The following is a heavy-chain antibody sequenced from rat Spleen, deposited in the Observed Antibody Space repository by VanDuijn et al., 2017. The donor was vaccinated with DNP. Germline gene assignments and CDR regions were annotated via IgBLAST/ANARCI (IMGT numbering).Heavy chain of an antibody. CDR1: GFTFSDYY. D-gene: IGHD1-4*01. Sequence: EVQLVESGGGLVQPGRSLKLSCAASGFTFSDYYMAWVRQAPKKGLEWVAYISYDGVSTYNGDSVKGRFTISRDNAKSTLYLQMNSLRSEDMATYYCARHVLPLRVWDYWGQGVMVTVSS. CDR3: ARHVLPLRVWDY. J-gene: IGHJ2*01. CDR2: ISYDGVST. V-gene: IGHV5-22*01.